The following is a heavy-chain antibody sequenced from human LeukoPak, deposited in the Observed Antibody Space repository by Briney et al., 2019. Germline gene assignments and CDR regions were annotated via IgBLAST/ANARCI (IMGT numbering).Heavy chain of an antibody. D-gene: IGHD6-19*01. CDR2: IYSGGST. V-gene: IGHV3-53*01. CDR1: GFTFSSNY. CDR3: AKDRESSGWYENWFDP. Sequence: PGGSLRLSCAASGFTFSSNYMSWVRQAPGKGLEWVSVIYSGGSTYYTDSVKGRFTISRDNSKNTLYLQMNSLRAEDTAVYYCAKDRESSGWYENWFDPWGQGTLVTVSS. J-gene: IGHJ5*02.